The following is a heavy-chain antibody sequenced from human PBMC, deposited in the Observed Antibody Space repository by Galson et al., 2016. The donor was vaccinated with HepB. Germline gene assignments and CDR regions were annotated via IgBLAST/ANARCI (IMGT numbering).Heavy chain of an antibody. CDR1: GFSLNTSGVG. Sequence: PALVKPTQTLTLTCTFSGFSLNTSGVGVGWIRQPPGKALEWLALIFWDDDKRFSPSLKSRLTITKDTSKNQVVLTMTNMDPVDTATYYCAHTSDSDDFNYWGQGTLVTVSS. D-gene: IGHD2-21*02. CDR2: IFWDDDK. J-gene: IGHJ4*02. CDR3: AHTSDSDDFNY. V-gene: IGHV2-5*02.